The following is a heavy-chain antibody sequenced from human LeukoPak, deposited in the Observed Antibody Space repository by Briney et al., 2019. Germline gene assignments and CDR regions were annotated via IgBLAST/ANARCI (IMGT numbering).Heavy chain of an antibody. J-gene: IGHJ4*02. CDR2: INHSGST. Sequence: SETLSLTCAVYGGSFSGYYWSWIRQPPGKGLEWIGEINHSGSTNYNPSLKSRVTISVDTSKNQFSLKLSSVPAADTAVYYCATGSSGWYYKLDYWGKGTRVTVSS. V-gene: IGHV4-34*01. D-gene: IGHD6-19*01. CDR3: ATGSSGWYYKLDY. CDR1: GGSFSGYY.